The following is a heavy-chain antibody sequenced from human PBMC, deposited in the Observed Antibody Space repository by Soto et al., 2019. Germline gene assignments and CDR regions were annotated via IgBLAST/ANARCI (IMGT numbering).Heavy chain of an antibody. V-gene: IGHV1-69*01. CDR3: ARVPGFLAEQWGGWFES. Sequence: QVQLVQSGAEVKRPGSSVKVSCKASGGTFGTYVIAWVRQAPGQGLEWMGGIIPIVGAANSTHKFQGRLTMTAAESTSTVYMELSNLRSEGTAFYFCARVPGFLAEQWGGWFESRGQGTVVTVSS. CDR1: GGTFGTYV. D-gene: IGHD1-26*01. J-gene: IGHJ5*01. CDR2: IIPIVGAA.